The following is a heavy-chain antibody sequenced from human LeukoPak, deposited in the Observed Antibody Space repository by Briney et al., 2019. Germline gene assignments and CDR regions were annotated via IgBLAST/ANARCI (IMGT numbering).Heavy chain of an antibody. CDR1: GYSFTSYW. CDR3: ARTPFGSSWYENAFDI. J-gene: IGHJ3*02. Sequence: GESLKISCKGSGYSFTSYWIGWVRQMPGKGLEWMGIIYPGDSDTRYSPSFQGQVTISADKSISTAYLQWSSLKASDTAMYYCARTPFGSSWYENAFDIWGQGTMVTVSS. CDR2: IYPGDSDT. D-gene: IGHD6-13*01. V-gene: IGHV5-51*01.